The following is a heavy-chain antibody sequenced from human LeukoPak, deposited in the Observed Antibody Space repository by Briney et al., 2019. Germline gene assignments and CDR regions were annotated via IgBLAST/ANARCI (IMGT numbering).Heavy chain of an antibody. CDR3: ARDTPPSSITIFGVVITGWFDP. CDR1: GYTFTGYY. Sequence: ASVKVSCKASGYTFTGYYMHWVRQAPGQGLEWMGWINPNSGGTNYAQKFQGRVTMTRDTSISTAYMELSRLRSDDTAVYYCARDTPPSSITIFGVVITGWFDPWAQGTLVSVSS. V-gene: IGHV1-2*02. CDR2: INPNSGGT. J-gene: IGHJ5*02. D-gene: IGHD3-3*01.